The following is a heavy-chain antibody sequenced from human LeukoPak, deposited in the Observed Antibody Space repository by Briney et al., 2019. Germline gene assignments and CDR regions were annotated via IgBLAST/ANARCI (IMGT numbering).Heavy chain of an antibody. V-gene: IGHV4-34*01. J-gene: IGHJ4*02. CDR3: ARRTIRFLRHFDY. Sequence: KPSETLSLTCAVYGGSFSGYYWSWIRQPPGKGLEWIGEINHSGSTNYDPSLKSRVTISVDTSKNQFSLKLSSVTAADTAVYYCARRTIRFLRHFDYWGQGTLVTVSS. CDR2: INHSGST. CDR1: GGSFSGYY. D-gene: IGHD3-3*01.